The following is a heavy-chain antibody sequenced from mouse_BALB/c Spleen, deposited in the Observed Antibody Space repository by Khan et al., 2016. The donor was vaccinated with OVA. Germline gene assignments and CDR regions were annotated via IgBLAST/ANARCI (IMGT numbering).Heavy chain of an antibody. CDR1: GYTFTDYA. D-gene: IGHD1-1*02. CDR3: ARGGMCAY. J-gene: IGHJ3*01. CDR2: ISTYYGDV. V-gene: IGHV1S137*01. Sequence: QVQLQQSGAELVRPGVSVKISCKGSGYTFTDYAMHWVKQSHAKSLEWIGVISTYYGDVDYSQKFKGKDTMTGDRSSSTAYMELARLTSEDSAIYYCARGGMCAYWGQGTLVTVSA.